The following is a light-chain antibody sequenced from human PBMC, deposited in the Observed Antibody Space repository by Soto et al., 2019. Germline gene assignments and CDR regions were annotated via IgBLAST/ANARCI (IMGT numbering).Light chain of an antibody. J-gene: IGKJ4*01. CDR2: AAS. CDR3: QQGNSLPS. CDR1: QGISSW. Sequence: DIQMTQSPSSVSASVGDRVTITCRASQGISSWIAWYQQKPGQAPKLLIYAASSLQSGLPSRFSGSVSATDFTHTISILYPEDGATYYCQQGNSLPSFGGGTKVENK. V-gene: IGKV1-12*02.